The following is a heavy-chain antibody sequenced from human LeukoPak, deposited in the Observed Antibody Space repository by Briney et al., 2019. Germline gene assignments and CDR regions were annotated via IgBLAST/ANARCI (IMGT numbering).Heavy chain of an antibody. CDR1: GGSFSGYY. V-gene: IGHV4-34*01. J-gene: IGHJ4*02. CDR3: ARQDSSSAEVDY. D-gene: IGHD6-6*01. CDR2: INHSGIT. Sequence: SETLSLTCGVFGGSFSGYYWSWIRQPPGKGLEWIGEINHSGITNYNPSLKSRVTISVDTSKNQFSLKLSSVTAADTAVYYCARQDSSSAEVDYWGQGTLVTVSS.